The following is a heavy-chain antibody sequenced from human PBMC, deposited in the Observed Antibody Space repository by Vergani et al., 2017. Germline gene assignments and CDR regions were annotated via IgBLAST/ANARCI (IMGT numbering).Heavy chain of an antibody. J-gene: IGHJ4*02. Sequence: QVQLVQSGAEVKKPGSSVKVSCKASGGTFSSYAISWVRQAPGQGLEWMGGIIPNSGGTNYAQKFQGRVTMTRDTSISTAYMELSRLRSDDTAVYYCARAPTVTTWYFDYWGQGTLVTVSS. V-gene: IGHV1-2*02. CDR1: GGTFSSYA. CDR2: IIPNSGGT. D-gene: IGHD4-17*01. CDR3: ARAPTVTTWYFDY.